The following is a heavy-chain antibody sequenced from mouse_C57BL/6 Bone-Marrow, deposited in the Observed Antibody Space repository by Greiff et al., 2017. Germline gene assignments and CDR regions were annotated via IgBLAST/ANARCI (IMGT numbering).Heavy chain of an antibody. CDR1: GYTFTSYG. V-gene: IGHV1-81*01. CDR2: IYPRSGNT. J-gene: IGHJ3*01. Sequence: QVQLQQSGAELARPGASVKLSCKASGYTFTSYGISWVKQRTGQGLEWIGEIYPRSGNTYYNEKFKGKATLTADKSSSTEYMELRSLTSEDSAVYFCAGGLRRWFAYWGQGTLVTVAA. D-gene: IGHD2-4*01. CDR3: AGGLRRWFAY.